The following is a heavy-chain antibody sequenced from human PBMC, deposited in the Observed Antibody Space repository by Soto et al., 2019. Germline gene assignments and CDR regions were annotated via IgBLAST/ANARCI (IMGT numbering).Heavy chain of an antibody. D-gene: IGHD5-12*01. V-gene: IGHV4-34*01. CDR1: GGSFSSYY. J-gene: IGHJ6*02. Sequence: QVHLQQWGAGLLKPSETLSLTCAVYGGSFSSYYWSWVRQPPGKGLEWIGEINHSGSTNNNPSLKSRVTISVDTSKNQFSLKRSSVTAADTAVYYCARGGKRGYTGYGRNYYYYGMDVWGQGTTVTVSS. CDR2: INHSGST. CDR3: ARGGKRGYTGYGRNYYYYGMDV.